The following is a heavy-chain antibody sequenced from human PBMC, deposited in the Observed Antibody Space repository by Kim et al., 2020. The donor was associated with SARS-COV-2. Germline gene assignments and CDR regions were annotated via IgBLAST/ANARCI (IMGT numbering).Heavy chain of an antibody. D-gene: IGHD3-9*01. J-gene: IGHJ5*02. CDR2: IYYSGST. Sequence: SETLSLTCTVSGGSISSYYWSWIRQPPGKGLEWIGYIYYSGSTNYNPSLKSRVTISVDTSKNQFSLKLSSVTAADTAVYYCASNYDILTGYYTWGQGTLVTVSS. CDR1: GGSISSYY. V-gene: IGHV4-59*01. CDR3: ASNYDILTGYYT.